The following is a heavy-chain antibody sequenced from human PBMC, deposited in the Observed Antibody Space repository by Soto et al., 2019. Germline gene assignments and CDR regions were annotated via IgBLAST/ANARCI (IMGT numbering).Heavy chain of an antibody. J-gene: IGHJ3*02. CDR2: IRSKANSYAT. CDR3: TEDSSDLDAFDI. Sequence: EVQLVESGGGLVQPGGSLKLSCAASGFTFSGSAMHWVRQASGKGLEWVGRIRSKANSYATAYAASVKGRFTISRDDSKNTAYLQMNSLKTEDTAVYYCTEDSSDLDAFDIWGHGTMVTVSS. V-gene: IGHV3-73*02. CDR1: GFTFSGSA.